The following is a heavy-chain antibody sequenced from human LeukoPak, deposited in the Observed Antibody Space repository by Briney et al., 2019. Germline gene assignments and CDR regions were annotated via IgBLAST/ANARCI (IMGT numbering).Heavy chain of an antibody. D-gene: IGHD6-13*01. CDR1: GGSISSYY. CDR2: IYTSGST. Sequence: SETLSLTRTVSGGSISSYYWSWIRQPAGKGLEWIGRIYTSGSTNYNPSPKSRVTMSVDTSKNQFSLKLSSVTAADTAVYYCARDGIAAAGNWFDPWGQGTLVTVSS. CDR3: ARDGIAAAGNWFDP. J-gene: IGHJ5*02. V-gene: IGHV4-4*07.